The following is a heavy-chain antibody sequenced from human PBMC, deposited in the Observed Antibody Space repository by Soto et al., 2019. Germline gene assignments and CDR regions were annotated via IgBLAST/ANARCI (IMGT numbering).Heavy chain of an antibody. Sequence: PSETLCLTCAFSAGSISTTNWYVWVRQPPGMGLEWIGEIYRTGTTTYNPSLKSRVTMSVDTSKNQLSLRLSFVTAADTAVHYCATSSASAYGLDVWGPGATVTVSS. D-gene: IGHD2-15*01. V-gene: IGHV4-4*02. J-gene: IGHJ6*01. CDR2: IYRTGTT. CDR3: ATSSASAYGLDV. CDR1: AGSISTTNW.